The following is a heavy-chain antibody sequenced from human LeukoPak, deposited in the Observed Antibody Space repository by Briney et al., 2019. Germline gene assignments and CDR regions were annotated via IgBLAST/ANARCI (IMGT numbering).Heavy chain of an antibody. V-gene: IGHV1-3*01. D-gene: IGHD2-2*01. CDR1: GYTFTSYA. CDR3: ARDAPTRDFDY. J-gene: IGHJ4*02. CDR2: INAGNGNT. Sequence: ASVTVSCKASGYTFTSYAMHWVRQAPGQRLEWMGWINAGNGNTKYSQKFQGRVTITRDTSASTAYMELSSLRSEDTAVYYCARDAPTRDFDYWGQGTLVTVSS.